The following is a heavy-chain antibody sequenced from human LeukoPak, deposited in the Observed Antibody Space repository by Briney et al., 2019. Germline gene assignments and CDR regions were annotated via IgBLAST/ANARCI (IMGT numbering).Heavy chain of an antibody. D-gene: IGHD6-19*01. CDR1: GDSTRYHNYY. CDR2: VYYTGLT. CDR3: ARLRAMAGHRGGFDF. J-gene: IGHJ3*01. V-gene: IGHV4-39*01. Sequence: SKTLSLTSAVSGDSTRYHNYYWDWIRQPPGKGLEWLGTVYYTGLTYYNPSLKRRVAISVDTSKNQFSLKLTSMTAADTAVYYCARLRAMAGHRGGFDFWGRGTMVTVSS.